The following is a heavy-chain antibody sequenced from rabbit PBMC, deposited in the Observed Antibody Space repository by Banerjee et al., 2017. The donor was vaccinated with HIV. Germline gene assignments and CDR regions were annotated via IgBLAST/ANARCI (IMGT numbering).Heavy chain of an antibody. V-gene: IGHV1S45*01. Sequence: QEQLEESGGDLVKPEGSLTLTCKASGFTISSGYYMCWVRQAPGKGLEWIGCIATGSGSTYYASWVNGRFTISRTSSTTVTLQMTSLIAADTATYFCARDLDGVIGWNFGLWGPGTLVTVS. J-gene: IGHJ6*01. CDR1: GFTISSGYY. CDR2: IATGSGST. CDR3: ARDLDGVIGWNFGL. D-gene: IGHD1-1*01.